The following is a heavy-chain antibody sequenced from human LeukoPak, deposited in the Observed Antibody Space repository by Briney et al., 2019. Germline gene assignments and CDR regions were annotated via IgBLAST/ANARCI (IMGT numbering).Heavy chain of an antibody. D-gene: IGHD3-3*01. CDR3: AKPTIFGVVYY. CDR1: GFTFSSYA. Sequence: GGSLRLSCAASGFTFSSYAMSWVRQAPRKGLEWVSAISGSGGSTYYADSVKGRFTISRDNSKNTLYLQMNSLRAEDTAVYYCAKPTIFGVVYYWGQGTLVTVSS. CDR2: ISGSGGST. V-gene: IGHV3-23*01. J-gene: IGHJ4*02.